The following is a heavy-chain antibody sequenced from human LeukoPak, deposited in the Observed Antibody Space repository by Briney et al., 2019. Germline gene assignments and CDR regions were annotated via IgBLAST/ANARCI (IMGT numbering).Heavy chain of an antibody. CDR2: ISAYNGNT. CDR1: GYTFTSYG. V-gene: IGHV1-18*01. J-gene: IGHJ4*02. CDR3: ARKDGEGIIGGFDY. D-gene: IGHD3-3*01. Sequence: ASVTVSCTASGYTFTSYGISWVRQAPGQGLEWMGWISAYNGNTNYAQKLQGRVTMTTDTSTSTAYMELRSLRSDDTAVYYCARKDGEGIIGGFDYWGQGTLVTVSS.